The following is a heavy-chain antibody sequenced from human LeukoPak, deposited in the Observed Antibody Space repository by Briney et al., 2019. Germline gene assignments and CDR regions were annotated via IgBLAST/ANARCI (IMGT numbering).Heavy chain of an antibody. CDR2: IIPIFGTA. Sequence: SVNVSCKASGYTFTSYAMNWVRQAPGQGLEWMGGIIPIFGTANYAQKFQGRVTITADESTSTAYMELSSLRSEDTAVYYCARGHPSGYYPLKNGMDVWGQGTTVTVSS. V-gene: IGHV1-69*13. D-gene: IGHD3-22*01. J-gene: IGHJ6*02. CDR3: ARGHPSGYYPLKNGMDV. CDR1: GYTFTSYA.